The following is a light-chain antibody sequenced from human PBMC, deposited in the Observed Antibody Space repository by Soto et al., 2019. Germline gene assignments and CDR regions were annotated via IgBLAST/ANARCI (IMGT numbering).Light chain of an antibody. CDR1: QSLTSN. CDR3: QPHKHWPRTLS. Sequence: EIILTQSPVTLYVSPGETAPLSCRASQSLTSNVAWYQQRPGQAPRLLIYATSTRATELPARFSGTGSGTEFTLTIASLQSEDFAVYYCQPHKHWPRTLSFGGGT. CDR2: ATS. J-gene: IGKJ4*01. V-gene: IGKV3-15*01.